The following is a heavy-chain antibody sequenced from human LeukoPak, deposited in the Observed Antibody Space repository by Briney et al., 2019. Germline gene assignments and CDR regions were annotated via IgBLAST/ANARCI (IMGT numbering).Heavy chain of an antibody. V-gene: IGHV4-4*07. D-gene: IGHD4-11*01. CDR1: GGSISNYY. J-gene: IGHJ6*03. CDR2: IYTSGST. CDR3: TRGYSNYDGGFGNYYYYMDV. Sequence: SETLSLTRTVSGGSISNYYWSWIRQPAGKGLEWIGRIYTSGSTNYNPSLRSRVTMSVDTSKNQFSLKLSSVTAADTAVYYCTRGYSNYDGGFGNYYYYMDVWGKGTTVTVSS.